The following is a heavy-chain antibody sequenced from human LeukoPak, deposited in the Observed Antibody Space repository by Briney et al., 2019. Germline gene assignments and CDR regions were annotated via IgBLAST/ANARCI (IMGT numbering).Heavy chain of an antibody. Sequence: GESLRLSCAASGFTFSNYGIYWVRQAPGKGLEWVAVISNDGSEKYYADSVKGRFTISRDNSKKTVYLQMNSLKAEDTAVYYCAKEGRDGDYFDYWGQGTLVTVSS. CDR1: GFTFSNYG. J-gene: IGHJ4*02. D-gene: IGHD4-17*01. CDR2: ISNDGSEK. V-gene: IGHV3-30*18. CDR3: AKEGRDGDYFDY.